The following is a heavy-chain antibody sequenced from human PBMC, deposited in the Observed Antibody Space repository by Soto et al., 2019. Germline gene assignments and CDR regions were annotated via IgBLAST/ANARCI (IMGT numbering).Heavy chain of an antibody. V-gene: IGHV1-69*01. J-gene: IGHJ6*02. Sequence: QVQLVQSGAEVKKPGSSVKVSCKASGGTFSSYAISWVRQAPGQGLEWMGGIIPIFGTANYAQKFQGRVTITADESTSTAYMELSSLRSEDAAVYYCARDIGKGGYYFLGGNYYGMDVWGQGTTVTVSS. D-gene: IGHD5-12*01. CDR2: IIPIFGTA. CDR1: GGTFSSYA. CDR3: ARDIGKGGYYFLGGNYYGMDV.